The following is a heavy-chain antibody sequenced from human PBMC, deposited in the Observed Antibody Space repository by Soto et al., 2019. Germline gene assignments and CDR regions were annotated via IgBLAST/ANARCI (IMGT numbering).Heavy chain of an antibody. V-gene: IGHV3-33*05. D-gene: IGHD1-26*01. J-gene: IGHJ6*02. CDR3: ARDFTVGATYSGPYYYAMDV. Sequence: QVQLVDSGGGVVQPGRSLRLSCAASGFTFSSYGMHWVRRAPGNGLEWVALISYDGSKEYYADSVRGQFTISRDNSKNTLYLQMDFLRVEDTAVYYCARDFTVGATYSGPYYYAMDVWGQGTTVIVSS. CDR2: ISYDGSKE. CDR1: GFTFSSYG.